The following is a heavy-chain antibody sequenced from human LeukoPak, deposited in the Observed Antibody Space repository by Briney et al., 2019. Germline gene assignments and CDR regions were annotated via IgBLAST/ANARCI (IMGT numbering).Heavy chain of an antibody. CDR2: INPSGGST. V-gene: IGHV1-46*01. CDR3: ARALALSRDHAEYFQH. J-gene: IGHJ1*01. Sequence: WASVKASCKASGYTFTSYYMHWVRQAPGQGLEWMGIINPSGGSTSYAQKFQGRVTMTRDTSTSTVYMELSSLRSEDTAVYYCARALALSRDHAEYFQHWGQGTLVTVSS. CDR1: GYTFTSYY. D-gene: IGHD1-14*01.